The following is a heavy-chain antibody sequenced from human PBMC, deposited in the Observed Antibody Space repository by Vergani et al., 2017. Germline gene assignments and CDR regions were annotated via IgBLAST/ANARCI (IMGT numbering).Heavy chain of an antibody. J-gene: IGHJ4*02. CDR1: GYSINLGYY. CDR2: IYQTGET. V-gene: IGHV4-38-2*01. Sequence: QVQMKVSGPGQVKPSETLSLMCAVSGYSINLGYYWGFIRQSPEKGLEWIGSIYQTGETFYNPSLKSRVTISVDPSKNQFSLKLTSVTASDTAVYYCARRVYYGSGSYYEWGQGTLVIVSS. D-gene: IGHD3-10*01. CDR3: ARRVYYGSGSYYE.